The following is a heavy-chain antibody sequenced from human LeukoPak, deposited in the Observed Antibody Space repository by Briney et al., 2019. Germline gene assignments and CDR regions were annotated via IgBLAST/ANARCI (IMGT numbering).Heavy chain of an antibody. CDR1: GFTFSDYY. J-gene: IGHJ4*02. V-gene: IGHV3-11*01. Sequence: PGRSLRLSCAASGFTFSDYYMNWIRLAPGKGLEWVAHISSAGNTVYYADSVNGRFTISRDNVKESLYLQTNSLRAEDTAVYYCTRGVFSDLWGQGTLVTVSS. CDR3: TRGVFSDL. D-gene: IGHD2/OR15-2a*01. CDR2: ISSAGNTV.